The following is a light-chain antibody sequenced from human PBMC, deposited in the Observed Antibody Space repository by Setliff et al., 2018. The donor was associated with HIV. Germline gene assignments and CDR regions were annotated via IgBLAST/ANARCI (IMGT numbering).Light chain of an antibody. V-gene: IGLV1-40*01. CDR1: NSNIGADFD. CDR2: NNL. J-gene: IGLJ1*01. CDR3: QSYDTTLLSYV. Sequence: QSVLTQAPSVSGAPGQSVTISCTGSNSNIGADFDVHWYQQLPGTSPRLLIYNNLLRPSGVPDRFSGSRSETSASLVITGLQAEDEADYYCQSYDTTLLSYVFGSGTKV.